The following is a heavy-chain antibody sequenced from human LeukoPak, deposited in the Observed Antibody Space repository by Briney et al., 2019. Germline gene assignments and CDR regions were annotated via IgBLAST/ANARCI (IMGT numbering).Heavy chain of an antibody. D-gene: IGHD2-2*01. CDR1: GYSFSNFV. V-gene: IGHV1-3*04. CDR2: IHTESGTT. J-gene: IGHJ4*02. CDR3: SRSSNPAEYGFDY. Sequence: ASVKVSCKASGYSFSNFVVHWVRQAPGQRLEWMGWIHTESGTTKYSERFQGRVTITRDTTATTAYLDLGSLTSEDTAVYYCSRSSNPAEYGFDYWGQGTLVTVSS.